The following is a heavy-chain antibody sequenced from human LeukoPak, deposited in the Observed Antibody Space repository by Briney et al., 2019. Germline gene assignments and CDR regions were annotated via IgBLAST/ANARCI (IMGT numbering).Heavy chain of an antibody. CDR3: ATGAGIAAAGPKADY. CDR1: GYTFTSYY. V-gene: IGHV1-46*01. D-gene: IGHD6-13*01. J-gene: IGHJ4*02. CDR2: INPSGGST. Sequence: ASVKVSCKASGYTFTSYYMHWVRQAPGQGLEWMRIINPSGGSTSYAQKFQGRVTMTRDTSTSTVYMELSSLRSEDTAVYYCATGAGIAAAGPKADYWGQGTLVTVSS.